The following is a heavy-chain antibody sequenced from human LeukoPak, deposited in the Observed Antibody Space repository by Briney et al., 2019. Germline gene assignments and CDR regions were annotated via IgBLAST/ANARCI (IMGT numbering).Heavy chain of an antibody. CDR2: IYSGGST. V-gene: IGHV3-66*01. Sequence: GGSLRLSCAASGFTFSSYSMNWVRQAPGKGLEWVSVIYSGGSTYYADSVKGRFTISRDNSKNTLYLQMNSLRAEDTAVYYCARGIYYDYVWGSYRGGYFDYWGQGTLVTVSS. J-gene: IGHJ4*02. CDR3: ARGIYYDYVWGSYRGGYFDY. CDR1: GFTFSSYS. D-gene: IGHD3-16*02.